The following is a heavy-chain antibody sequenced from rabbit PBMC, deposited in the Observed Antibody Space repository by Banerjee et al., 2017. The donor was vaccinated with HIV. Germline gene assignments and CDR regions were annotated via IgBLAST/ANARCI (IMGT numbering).Heavy chain of an antibody. CDR3: AREEGVGSVYPTRLDL. CDR1: GLSFSSSYY. D-gene: IGHD1-1*01. CDR2: IDTGSGSA. Sequence: QSLEESGGDLVKPGASLTLTCTASGLSFSSSYYMCWVRQTPGKGLEWTACIDTGSGSAWYASCVNCRFTISKTSSSTVTLQMTSLTAADTATYFCAREEGVGSVYPTRLDLWGQGTLVTVS. J-gene: IGHJ3*01. V-gene: IGHV1S40*01.